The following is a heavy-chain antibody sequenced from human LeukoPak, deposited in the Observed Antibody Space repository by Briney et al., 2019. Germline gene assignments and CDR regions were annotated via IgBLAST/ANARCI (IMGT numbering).Heavy chain of an antibody. D-gene: IGHD6-19*01. CDR2: TYYSGST. CDR1: GGSISGSSYY. V-gene: IGHV4-39*01. CDR3: ARRGISSGWSPGAFDI. Sequence: SETLSLTCNVSGGSISGSSYYSGWIRQPPGKGLEWIGTTYYSGSTDYNPSLKSRVTISVDTSKNQFSLKLSSVTAADTAVYYCARRGISSGWSPGAFDIWGQGTMVTVSS. J-gene: IGHJ3*02.